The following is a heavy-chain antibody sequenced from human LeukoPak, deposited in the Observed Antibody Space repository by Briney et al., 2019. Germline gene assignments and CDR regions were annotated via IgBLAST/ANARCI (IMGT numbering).Heavy chain of an antibody. J-gene: IGHJ4*02. Sequence: SETLSLTCAVYGGSFSGYYWSWIRQPPGKGLECIGEINHSGSTNYNPSLKSRVTISVDTSKNQFSLKLSPVTAADTAVSYCARGWVGGDYFDYWGQGTLVTVSS. CDR3: ARGWVGGDYFDY. CDR1: GGSFSGYY. V-gene: IGHV4-34*01. CDR2: INHSGST. D-gene: IGHD2-15*01.